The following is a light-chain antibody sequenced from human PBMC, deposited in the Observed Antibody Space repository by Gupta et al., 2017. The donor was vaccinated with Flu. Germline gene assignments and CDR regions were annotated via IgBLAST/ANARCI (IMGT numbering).Light chain of an antibody. J-gene: IGKJ1*01. Sequence: DIVMTQSPDSLAVSLGERATINCKSSQSLLHSSNNKNYLAWYQQKPGQPPKLLISWASTRESGVPDRFSGGGSGTDFTLPVSSLQAEDVAVYYCQKYYSAPRTFGQGTKVEIK. CDR3: QKYYSAPRT. CDR2: WAS. V-gene: IGKV4-1*01. CDR1: QSLLHSSNNKNY.